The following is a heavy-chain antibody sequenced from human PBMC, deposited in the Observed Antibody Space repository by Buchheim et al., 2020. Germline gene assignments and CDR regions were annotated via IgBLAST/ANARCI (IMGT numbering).Heavy chain of an antibody. V-gene: IGHV1-18*04. CDR1: GYTFTSYG. J-gene: IGHJ6*02. CDR3: ARHTFHYYDSSLRGYYYYYGMDV. D-gene: IGHD3-22*01. Sequence: QVQLVQSGAEVKKPGASVKVSCKASGYTFTSYGISWVRQAPGQGLEWMGWISAYNGNTNYAQKLQGRVTMTTDTSTSTAYMELRSLRSADTAVYYCARHTFHYYDSSLRGYYYYYGMDVWGQGTT. CDR2: ISAYNGNT.